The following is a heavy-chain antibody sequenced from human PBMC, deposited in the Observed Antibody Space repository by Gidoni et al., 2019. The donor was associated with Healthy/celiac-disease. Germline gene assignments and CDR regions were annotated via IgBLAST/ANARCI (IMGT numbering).Heavy chain of an antibody. V-gene: IGHV1-46*01. Sequence: QVQLVQSGAEVKKHGASVKVSCQASGYPFTSYYLHWVRQAPGQGLEWMGIINPRGGSTSYAQKFQGRVTMTRDTSTSTVYMELSSLRSEDTAVYYCARANYVLEWLGDFDYWGQGTLVTVSS. CDR1: GYPFTSYY. D-gene: IGHD3-3*01. CDR2: INPRGGST. J-gene: IGHJ4*02. CDR3: ARANYVLEWLGDFDY.